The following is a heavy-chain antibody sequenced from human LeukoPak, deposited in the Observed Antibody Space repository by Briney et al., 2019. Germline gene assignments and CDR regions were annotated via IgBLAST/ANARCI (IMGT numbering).Heavy chain of an antibody. CDR2: IYYSGST. CDR3: AGGVARGDY. CDR1: GGSISSYY. J-gene: IGHJ4*02. V-gene: IGHV4-59*05. D-gene: IGHD5-12*01. Sequence: PSETLSLTCTVSGGSISSYYWSWIRQPPGKGLEWIGSIYYSGSTYYNPSLKSRVTISVDTSKNQFSLKLSSVTAADTAVYYCAGGVARGDYWGQGTLVTVSS.